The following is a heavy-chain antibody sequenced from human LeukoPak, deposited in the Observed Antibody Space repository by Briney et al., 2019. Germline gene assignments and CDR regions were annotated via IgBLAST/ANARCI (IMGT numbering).Heavy chain of an antibody. V-gene: IGHV3-66*04. Sequence: GGSLRLSCAASGLIVSSNYMSWVRQPPGKGLEWVSVFYSGGSTYYADSVKDRFIISRDTSRNTLDLQMTSLRAEDTAVYYCARLAGDGLRLFDDWGQRTLVTVS. CDR1: GLIVSSNY. CDR2: FYSGGST. CDR3: ARLAGDGLRLFDD. J-gene: IGHJ4*02. D-gene: IGHD5-24*01.